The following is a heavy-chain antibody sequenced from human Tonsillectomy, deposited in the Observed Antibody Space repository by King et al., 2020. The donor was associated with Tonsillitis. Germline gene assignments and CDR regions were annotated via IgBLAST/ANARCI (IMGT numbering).Heavy chain of an antibody. Sequence: VQLVESGAEVRKPGASVKVSCQASGYAFTDHYVHWVRQAPGQGLEWMGWIIPNSVVTNFLERFRGRVTVTRDTSISTAYMELSGLTSDDTAVYYCARGESLAARRGRNYFDYFGQGTLVTVSS. CDR2: IIPNSVVT. CDR1: GYAFTDHY. J-gene: IGHJ4*02. CDR3: ARGESLAARRGRNYFDY. D-gene: IGHD6-6*01. V-gene: IGHV1-2*02.